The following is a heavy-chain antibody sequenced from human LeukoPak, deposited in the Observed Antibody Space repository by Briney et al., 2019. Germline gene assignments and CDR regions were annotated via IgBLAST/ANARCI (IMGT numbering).Heavy chain of an antibody. CDR3: ARDYDKARELGSLLDY. V-gene: IGHV3-30-3*01. CDR2: ISYDGSNK. CDR1: GFTFSSYA. J-gene: IGHJ4*02. Sequence: GGSLRLSCAASGFTFSSYAMHWVRQAPGKGLEWVAIISYDGSNKYYADSVKGRFTISRDNSKNTLYLQMNSLRAEDTAAYYCARDYDKARELGSLLDYWGQGTLVTVSS. D-gene: IGHD1-26*01.